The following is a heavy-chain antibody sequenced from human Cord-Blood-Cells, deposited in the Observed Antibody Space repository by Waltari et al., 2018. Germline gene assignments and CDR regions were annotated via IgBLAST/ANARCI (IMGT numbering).Heavy chain of an antibody. J-gene: IGHJ4*02. CDR3: ARGELAPIGFDY. CDR2: INPNSGGT. Sequence: QVQLVQSGAAGKKPGASVKVCGKAPGNTFTASIMHSLRPAPGQGLEGMGWINPNSGGTNYAQKFQGRVTMTRDTSISTAYMELSRLRSDDTAVYYCARGELAPIGFDYWGQGTLVTVSS. D-gene: IGHD1-26*01. CDR1: GNTFTASI. V-gene: IGHV1-2*02.